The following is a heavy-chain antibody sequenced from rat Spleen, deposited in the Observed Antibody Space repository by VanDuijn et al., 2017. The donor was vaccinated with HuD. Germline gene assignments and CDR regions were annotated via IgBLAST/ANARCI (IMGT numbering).Heavy chain of an antibody. Sequence: EVQLVESGGGLVQPGRSLKLSCAASGFTFSDYNMAWVRQAPKKGLEWVATISYDGSNTYYRDSVKGRFTISRDNAKNTLYLQMDSLRSEDTATYYCAKGNNNYGWFAYWGQGTLVTVSS. J-gene: IGHJ3*01. D-gene: IGHD1-10*01. V-gene: IGHV5-7*01. CDR3: AKGNNNYGWFAY. CDR1: GFTFSDYN. CDR2: ISYDGSNT.